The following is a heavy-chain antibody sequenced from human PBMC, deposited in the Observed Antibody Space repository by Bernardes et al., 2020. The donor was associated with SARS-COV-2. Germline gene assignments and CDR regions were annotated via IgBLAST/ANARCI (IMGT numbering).Heavy chain of an antibody. CDR2: ITRSSSYI. D-gene: IGHD2-2*01. CDR1: GFTFSDYT. V-gene: IGHV3-21*01. Sequence: GSLRRSCAASGFTFSDYTMNWVRQAPGKGLEWVSSITRSSSYIYYAESVKGRFTISRDNAKRSLYLQMNSLRGEDTGVYYCAAHHTFSSTWNWGQGTLVAVSS. J-gene: IGHJ4*02. CDR3: AAHHTFSSTWN.